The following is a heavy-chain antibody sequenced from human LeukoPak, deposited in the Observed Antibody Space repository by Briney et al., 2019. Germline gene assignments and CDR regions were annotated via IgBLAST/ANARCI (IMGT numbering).Heavy chain of an antibody. CDR3: ARGWAAAGIN. D-gene: IGHD6-13*01. V-gene: IGHV3-30-3*01. Sequence: XGSLRLSCAASGFTFSSYAMHWVRQAPGKGLEWVAVISYDGSNKYYADSVKGRFTISRDNSKNTLYLQMNSLRAEDTAVYYCARGWAAAGINWGQGTLVTVSS. J-gene: IGHJ4*02. CDR1: GFTFSSYA. CDR2: ISYDGSNK.